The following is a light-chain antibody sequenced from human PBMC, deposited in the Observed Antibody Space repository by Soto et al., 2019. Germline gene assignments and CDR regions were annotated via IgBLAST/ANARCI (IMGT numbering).Light chain of an antibody. V-gene: IGKV3-15*01. Sequence: EIFLTQSPATLSVSLGHSATVSCRSSQSVSLSLAWYQKRPGQPPRLLIYGASIRATDVPARFSGSGSGTDFTLTISSLQSEDFAVYFCQQYHIWPSWTFGQGTKV. CDR2: GAS. CDR3: QQYHIWPSWT. J-gene: IGKJ1*01. CDR1: QSVSLS.